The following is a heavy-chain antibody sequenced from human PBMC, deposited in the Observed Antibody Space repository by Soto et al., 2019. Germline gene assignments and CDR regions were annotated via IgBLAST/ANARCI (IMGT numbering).Heavy chain of an antibody. CDR3: ARVSGYEIYYYCGMDV. Sequence: SVKVSCKASGGTFSSYAISWVRQAPGQGLEWMGGIIPIFGTANYAQKFQGRVTITADESTSTAYMELSSLRSEDTAVYYCARVSGYEIYYYCGMDVWGQGTTVTVSS. CDR1: GGTFSSYA. CDR2: IIPIFGTA. V-gene: IGHV1-69*13. D-gene: IGHD5-12*01. J-gene: IGHJ6*02.